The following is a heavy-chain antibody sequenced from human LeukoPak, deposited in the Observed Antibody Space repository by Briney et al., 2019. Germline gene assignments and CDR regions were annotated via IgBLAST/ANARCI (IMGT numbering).Heavy chain of an antibody. D-gene: IGHD1-1*01. CDR2: INPSGGST. J-gene: IGHJ3*02. CDR3: ARESLLEPAFDI. CDR1: GYTFTSYG. Sequence: ASVKVSCKASGYTFTSYGVSWVRQAPGQGLEWMGIINPSGGSTSYAQKFQGRVTMTRDTSTSTVYMELSSLRSEDTAVYYCARESLLEPAFDIWGQGTMVTVSS. V-gene: IGHV1-46*01.